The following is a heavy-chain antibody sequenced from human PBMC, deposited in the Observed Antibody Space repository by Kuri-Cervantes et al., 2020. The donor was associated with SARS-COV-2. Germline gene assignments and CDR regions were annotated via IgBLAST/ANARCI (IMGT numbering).Heavy chain of an antibody. CDR1: GFTFSSYS. CDR3: ARGFGYYYDSSGYLTGLDY. V-gene: IGHV3-21*01. Sequence: GGSLRLSCAASGFTFSSYSMNWVRQAPGKGLEWVSSISSSSSYIYYADSVKGRFTISRDNAKNSLYLQMNSLRAEDTAVYYCARGFGYYYDSSGYLTGLDYWGQGTLVTVSS. J-gene: IGHJ4*02. CDR2: ISSSSSYI. D-gene: IGHD3-22*01.